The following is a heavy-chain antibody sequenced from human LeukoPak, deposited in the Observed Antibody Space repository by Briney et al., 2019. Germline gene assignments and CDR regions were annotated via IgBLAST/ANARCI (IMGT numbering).Heavy chain of an antibody. D-gene: IGHD6-13*01. CDR2: IYYSGTT. CDR1: GGSISSYY. CDR3: ARLSSSLSGSKFGY. Sequence: SETLSLSCSVSGGSISSYYWSWIRQPPGKGLEWIGYIYYSGTTNYNPSLKSRVTISVDTSKNHFSLKLSSVTAADTAVYYCARLSSSLSGSKFGYWGQGTLVAVSS. J-gene: IGHJ4*02. V-gene: IGHV4-59*08.